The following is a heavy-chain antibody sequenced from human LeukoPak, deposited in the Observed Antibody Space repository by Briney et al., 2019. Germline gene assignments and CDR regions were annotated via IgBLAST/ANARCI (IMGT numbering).Heavy chain of an antibody. CDR1: GGSISSGHYY. Sequence: SETLSLTCTVSGGSISSGHYYWSWLRQPAGKGLEYIGRIYIGGSTTYTPSLKSRVTISGDTSKNQFSLNLTSVPAADTAVYYCASSDAYYSDYFYHGGQGTLVTVS. CDR3: ASSDAYYSDYFYH. CDR2: IYIGGST. V-gene: IGHV4-61*02. J-gene: IGHJ1*01. D-gene: IGHD3-16*01.